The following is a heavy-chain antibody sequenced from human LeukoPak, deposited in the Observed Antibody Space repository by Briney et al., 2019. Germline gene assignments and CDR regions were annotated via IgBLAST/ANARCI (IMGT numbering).Heavy chain of an antibody. Sequence: GESLKISCKGSGYSFTTYWIGWVRQMPGKGLEWMGIIYPGDSDTRYSPSFQGQVTISADKSISTTYLQWSSLKASDTAMYCCARRGDIDNYGFGGGFDYWGQGALVTVSS. V-gene: IGHV5-51*01. J-gene: IGHJ4*02. CDR3: ARRGDIDNYGFGGGFDY. CDR2: IYPGDSDT. CDR1: GYSFTTYW. D-gene: IGHD5-18*01.